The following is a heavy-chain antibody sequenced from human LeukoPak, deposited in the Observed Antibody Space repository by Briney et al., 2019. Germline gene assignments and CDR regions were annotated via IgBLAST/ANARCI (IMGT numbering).Heavy chain of an antibody. Sequence: SVKVSCKASGGTFSSYAISWVRQAPGQGLEWTGGIIPIFGTANYAQKFQGRVTITADKSTSTAYMELSSLRSEDTAVYYCARGGIAVAGIDFRWFDPWGQGTLVTVSS. D-gene: IGHD6-19*01. J-gene: IGHJ5*02. CDR2: IIPIFGTA. CDR3: ARGGIAVAGIDFRWFDP. V-gene: IGHV1-69*06. CDR1: GGTFSSYA.